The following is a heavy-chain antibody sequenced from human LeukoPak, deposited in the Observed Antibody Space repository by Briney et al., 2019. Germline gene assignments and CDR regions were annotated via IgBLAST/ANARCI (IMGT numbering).Heavy chain of an antibody. CDR3: ARVSRGGLYYFDT. CDR1: GGSIALYY. CDR2: ISYSGST. Sequence: HSETLSLTCTVSGGSIALYYWSWIRQPPGKGLDWIGYISYSGSTNYNPSLKSRVTISVDTSKNQFSLSLSSVTAADTAMYYCARVSRGGLYYFDTGAREPWSPSPQ. V-gene: IGHV4-59*01. D-gene: IGHD2-15*01. J-gene: IGHJ4*02.